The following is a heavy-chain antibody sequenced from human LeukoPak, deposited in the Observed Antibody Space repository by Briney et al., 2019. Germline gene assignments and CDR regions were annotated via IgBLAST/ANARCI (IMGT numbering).Heavy chain of an antibody. Sequence: PGGSLRLSCAASGFTFSSYGMHWVRQAPGKGLEWVAFIRYDGSNKYYADSVKGRFIISRDNSKNTLYLQMNSLRAEDTAVYYCAKDQAAAGTRYFDYWGQGTLVTVSS. CDR2: IRYDGSNK. CDR3: AKDQAAAGTRYFDY. V-gene: IGHV3-30*02. D-gene: IGHD6-13*01. J-gene: IGHJ4*02. CDR1: GFTFSSYG.